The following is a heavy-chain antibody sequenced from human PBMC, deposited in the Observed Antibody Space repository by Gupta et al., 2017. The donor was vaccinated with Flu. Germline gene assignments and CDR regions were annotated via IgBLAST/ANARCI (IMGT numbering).Heavy chain of an antibody. CDR3: AREGYDFWSGYISHWYFDL. Sequence: EVQLVESGGGVVRPGGSLRLSCAASGFTFDDYGMGWVRQAPGKGLEWVSGINWNGGSTGYADSVKGRFTISRDNAKNSLYLQMNSLRAEDTALYHCAREGYDFWSGYISHWYFDLWGRGTLVTVSS. J-gene: IGHJ2*01. V-gene: IGHV3-20*01. CDR2: INWNGGST. CDR1: GFTFDDYG. D-gene: IGHD3-3*01.